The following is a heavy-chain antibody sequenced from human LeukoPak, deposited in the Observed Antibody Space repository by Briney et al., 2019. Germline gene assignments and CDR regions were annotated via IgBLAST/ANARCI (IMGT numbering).Heavy chain of an antibody. D-gene: IGHD4-17*01. CDR3: AREPTTVTTDASFDY. Sequence: GGSLRLSCAASGFTFSDYSMNWVRQAPGKGLEWVSSISGRSSFIYYADSVKGRFTISRDNAKNSLYLQMNSLRAEDTAVYYCAREPTTVTTDASFDYWGQGTLVTVSS. V-gene: IGHV3-21*01. CDR1: GFTFSDYS. CDR2: ISGRSSFI. J-gene: IGHJ4*02.